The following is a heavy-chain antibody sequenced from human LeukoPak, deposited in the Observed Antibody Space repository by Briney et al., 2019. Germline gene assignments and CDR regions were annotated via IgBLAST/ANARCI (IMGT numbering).Heavy chain of an antibody. CDR2: INHSGST. V-gene: IGHV4-34*01. CDR3: AIQLLWFGDLLYFDY. CDR1: GGSFSGYY. J-gene: IGHJ4*02. Sequence: SETLSLTCAVYGGSFSGYYWSWIRQPPGKGLEWIGEINHSGSTNYNPSLKSRVTISVDTSKNQFSLKLSSVTAADTAVYYCAIQLLWFGDLLYFDYWGQGTLVTVSS. D-gene: IGHD3-10*01.